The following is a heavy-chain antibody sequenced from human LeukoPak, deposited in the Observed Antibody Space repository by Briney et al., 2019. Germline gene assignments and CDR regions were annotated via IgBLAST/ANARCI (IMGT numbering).Heavy chain of an antibody. CDR2: ISSSSSYI. Sequence: GGSLRLSCAASGFTFSTYSMNWVRQASGKGLEWVSSISSSSSYIYYADSVKGRFTISRDNAENSLYLQMNSLRAEDTAVYYCARDRRQQLALDAFDIWGQGTMVTVSS. D-gene: IGHD6-13*01. CDR3: ARDRRQQLALDAFDI. V-gene: IGHV3-21*01. J-gene: IGHJ3*02. CDR1: GFTFSTYS.